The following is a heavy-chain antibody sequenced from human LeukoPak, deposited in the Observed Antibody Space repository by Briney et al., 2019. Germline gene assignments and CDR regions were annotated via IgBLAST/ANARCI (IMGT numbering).Heavy chain of an antibody. J-gene: IGHJ4*02. D-gene: IGHD3-3*01. CDR3: ARGPGGGYDFWSGYYV. CDR1: GGSISSSSYY. CDR2: IYYSGST. Sequence: SETLSLTCTVSGGSISSSSYYWGWIRQPPGKGLEWIGSIYYSGSTYYNPSLKSRVTISVDTSKNQFSLNLSSVTAADTAVYYCARGPGGGYDFWSGYYVWGQGTLVTVSS. V-gene: IGHV4-39*01.